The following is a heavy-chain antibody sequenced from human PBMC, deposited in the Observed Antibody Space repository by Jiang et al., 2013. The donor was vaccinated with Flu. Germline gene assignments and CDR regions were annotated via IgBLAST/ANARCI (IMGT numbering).Heavy chain of an antibody. Sequence: SSISSSSSYIYYADSVKGRFTISRDNAKNSLYLQMNSLRAEDTAVYYCARNWPSIAARRLFDYWGQGTLVTVSS. V-gene: IGHV3-21*01. J-gene: IGHJ4*02. CDR2: ISSSSSYI. D-gene: IGHD6-6*01. CDR3: ARNWPSIAARRLFDY.